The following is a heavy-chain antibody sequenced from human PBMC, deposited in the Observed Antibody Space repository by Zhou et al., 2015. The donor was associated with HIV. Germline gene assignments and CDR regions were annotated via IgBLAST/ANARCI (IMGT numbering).Heavy chain of an antibody. Sequence: QVQLVQSGAEVKKPGSSVKVSCKASGGTFSSYAISWVRQAPGQGLEWMGGIIPIFGTANYAQKFQGRVTITADESTSTAYMELSSLRSEDTAVYYCARLKGSGNFPVYYYYYGMDVWGQGTTVTVSS. D-gene: IGHD3-10*01. CDR1: GGTFSSYA. V-gene: IGHV1-69*01. CDR3: ARLKGSGNFPVYYYYYGMDV. J-gene: IGHJ6*02. CDR2: IIPIFGTA.